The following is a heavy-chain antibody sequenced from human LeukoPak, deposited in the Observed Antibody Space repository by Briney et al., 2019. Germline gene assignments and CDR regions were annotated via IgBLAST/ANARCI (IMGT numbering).Heavy chain of an antibody. CDR2: ISYDGSNK. Sequence: GGSLRLSCAASGFTFSSYAMHWVRQAPGKGLEWVAVISYDGSNKYYADSVKGRFTISRDNSKNTVYLRMNSLRADDTAVYYCAKLGGYYDNSASRYFDYWGQGTLVTVSS. J-gene: IGHJ4*02. CDR1: GFTFSSYA. V-gene: IGHV3-30-3*02. D-gene: IGHD3-22*01. CDR3: AKLGGYYDNSASRYFDY.